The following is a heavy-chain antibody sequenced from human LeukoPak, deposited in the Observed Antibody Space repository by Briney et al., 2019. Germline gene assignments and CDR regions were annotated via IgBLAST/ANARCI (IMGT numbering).Heavy chain of an antibody. CDR3: ARSSSSWYYFDY. J-gene: IGHJ4*02. D-gene: IGHD6-13*01. V-gene: IGHV1-2*05. Sequence: GASVKVSCKASGYTFTGYYMHWVRQAPGQGLEWMGRINPNSGGTNYAQKFQGRVTMTRDTSISTAYMELSRLRSDDTDVYYCARSSSSWYYFDYWGQGTLVTVSS. CDR2: INPNSGGT. CDR1: GYTFTGYY.